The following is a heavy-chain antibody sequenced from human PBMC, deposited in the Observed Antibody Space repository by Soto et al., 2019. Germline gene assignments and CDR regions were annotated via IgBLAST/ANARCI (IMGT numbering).Heavy chain of an antibody. CDR3: ARAXGYYYESSGYYYGWFDP. CDR1: GGSISSGDYY. Sequence: SETLSLTCTVSGGSISSGDYYWSWIRQPPGKGLEWIGYIYYSGSTYYNPSLKSRVTISVDTSKNQFSLKLSSVTAADTAVYYCARAXGYYYESSGYYYGWFDPWGQGALVTVSS. J-gene: IGHJ5*02. CDR2: IYYSGST. D-gene: IGHD3-22*01. V-gene: IGHV4-30-4*01.